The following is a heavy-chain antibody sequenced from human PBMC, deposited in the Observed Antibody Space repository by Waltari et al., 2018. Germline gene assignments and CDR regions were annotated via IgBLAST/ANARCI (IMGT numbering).Heavy chain of an antibody. V-gene: IGHV3-53*01. CDR1: GFTVSSNY. CDR3: ARDQRSSGTDGMDV. D-gene: IGHD6-19*01. Sequence: EVQLVESGGGLIQPGGSLRLSCAASGFTVSSNYMSWVRQAPGKGLEWVSVIYSGGSTYYADSVKGRFTISRDNSKNTLYLQMNSLRAEDTAVYYCARDQRSSGTDGMDVWGQGTTVTVSS. CDR2: IYSGGST. J-gene: IGHJ6*02.